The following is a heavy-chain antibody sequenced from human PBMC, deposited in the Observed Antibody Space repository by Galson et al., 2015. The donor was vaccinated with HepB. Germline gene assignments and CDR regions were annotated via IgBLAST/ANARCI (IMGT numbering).Heavy chain of an antibody. CDR1: GFTFSSYS. J-gene: IGHJ6*03. Sequence: SLRLSCAASGFTFSSYSMNWVRQAPGKGLEWVSYISSSSSTIYYADSVKGRFTISRDNAKNSLYLQMNSLRAEDTAVYYCARGRCSGGSCYPGYYYYYMDVWGKGTAVTVSS. D-gene: IGHD2-15*01. CDR3: ARGRCSGGSCYPGYYYYYMDV. CDR2: ISSSSSTI. V-gene: IGHV3-48*01.